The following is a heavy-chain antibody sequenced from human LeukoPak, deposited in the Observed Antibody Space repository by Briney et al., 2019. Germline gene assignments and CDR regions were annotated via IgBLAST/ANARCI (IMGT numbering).Heavy chain of an antibody. V-gene: IGHV1-18*03. CDR3: ARVPGIVGAIVDY. CDR1: GYTFTSYG. CDR2: ISGDNGDT. Sequence: ASVKVSCKASGYTFTSYGISWVRQAPGQGLEWLGWISGDNGDTNYAQNLQGRVTMTTDTSTSTGYMELRSLRSDDMAVYYCARVPGIVGAIVDYWGQGTLVTVSS. J-gene: IGHJ4*02. D-gene: IGHD1-26*01.